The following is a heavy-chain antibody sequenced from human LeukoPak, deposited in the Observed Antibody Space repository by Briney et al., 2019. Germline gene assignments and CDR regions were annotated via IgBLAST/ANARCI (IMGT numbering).Heavy chain of an antibody. CDR3: AKDYTYDSSGYYYPR. CDR2: ISGSGGST. CDR1: GFTFSSYW. Sequence: GGSLRLSCAASGFTFSSYWMSWVRQAPGKGLEWVSAISGSGGSTYYADSVKGRFTISRDNSKNTLYLQMNSLRAEDTAVYYCAKDYTYDSSGYYYPRWGQGTLVTVSS. D-gene: IGHD3-22*01. J-gene: IGHJ4*02. V-gene: IGHV3-23*01.